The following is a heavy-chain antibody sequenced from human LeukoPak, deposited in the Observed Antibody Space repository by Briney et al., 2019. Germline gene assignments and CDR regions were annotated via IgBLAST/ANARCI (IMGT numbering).Heavy chain of an antibody. CDR3: AKQVSYYYGSGSRNNWFDP. D-gene: IGHD3-10*01. CDR2: IGSDGKT. V-gene: IGHV3-23*01. J-gene: IGHJ5*02. CDR1: GFPFSSYA. Sequence: GGSLRLSCEASGFPFSSYAMTWVRQAPGKGLEWVSSIGSDGKTHYSDSVKGRFTISRDNSKNTLYLQMNSLRAEDTAVYYCAKQVSYYYGSGSRNNWFDPWGQGTLVTVSS.